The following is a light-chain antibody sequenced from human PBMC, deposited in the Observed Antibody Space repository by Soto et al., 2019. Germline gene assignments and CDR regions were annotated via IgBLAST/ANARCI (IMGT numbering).Light chain of an antibody. J-gene: IGLJ3*02. CDR1: SSNIGSNY. CDR3: AAWDDSLSGTWV. V-gene: IGLV1-47*01. CDR2: RNN. Sequence: QAVVTQPPSASGTPGQRVTISCSGSSSNIGSNYVYWYQQLPGTAPKLLIYRNNQRPSGVPDRFSGSKSGTSASLAISGLRSEGGADYYCAAWDDSLSGTWVFGGGTQLTVL.